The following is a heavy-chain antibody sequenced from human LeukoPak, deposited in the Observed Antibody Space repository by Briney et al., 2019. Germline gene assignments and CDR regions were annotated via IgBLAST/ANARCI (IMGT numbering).Heavy chain of an antibody. Sequence: GGSLRLSCAASGFTFSFYPMNWVRQAPGRGLEWVSYISRDSGTVYYADSVKGRFTISRDNAKNSLSLQMNSLRDEDTAVYYCARDQGLYMGPYYFDNWGQGTLVTVSS. CDR3: ARDQGLYMGPYYFDN. V-gene: IGHV3-48*02. D-gene: IGHD4/OR15-4a*01. CDR1: GFTFSFYP. CDR2: ISRDSGTV. J-gene: IGHJ4*02.